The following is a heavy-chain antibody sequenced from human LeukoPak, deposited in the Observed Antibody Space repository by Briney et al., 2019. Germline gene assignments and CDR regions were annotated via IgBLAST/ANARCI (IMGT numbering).Heavy chain of an antibody. CDR2: ISSSGSSI. D-gene: IGHD3-22*01. Sequence: GGSLRLSCAASGFTFSGYYMSWIRQAPGKGLEWVSYISSSGSSIYYADSVKGRFTISRDNAKNSLYLQMNSLRADDTAVYYCAREAISGYSDWGQGTLVTVCS. CDR1: GFTFSGYY. V-gene: IGHV3-11*04. CDR3: AREAISGYSD. J-gene: IGHJ4*02.